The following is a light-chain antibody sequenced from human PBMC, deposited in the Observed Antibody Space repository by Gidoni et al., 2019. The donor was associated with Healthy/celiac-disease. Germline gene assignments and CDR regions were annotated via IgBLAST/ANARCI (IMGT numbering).Light chain of an antibody. CDR2: ATS. Sequence: DIQMTQSPSSQSASVGDRVTITCRASQSISSHLNWYQQKPGKAPKLLIYATSNLQSGVPSRFSGCGSETDFTLTISSLQPEDFATYYCQQSYSTLTFGGGTKVEIK. J-gene: IGKJ4*01. CDR3: QQSYSTLT. CDR1: QSISSH. V-gene: IGKV1-39*01.